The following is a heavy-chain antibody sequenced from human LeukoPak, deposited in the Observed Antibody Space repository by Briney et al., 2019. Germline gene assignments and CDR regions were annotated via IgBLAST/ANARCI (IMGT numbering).Heavy chain of an antibody. Sequence: PGGSLRLSCAASGFTVSSNYMSWVRQAPGKGLEWVSVIYSGGSTYYADSVKGRFSISRDNSKSTLYLQMNSLRAEDTAVYYCARDPSNGWYYFDYWGQGTLVTVSS. D-gene: IGHD6-19*01. CDR3: ARDPSNGWYYFDY. CDR1: GFTVSSNY. CDR2: IYSGGST. J-gene: IGHJ4*02. V-gene: IGHV3-66*01.